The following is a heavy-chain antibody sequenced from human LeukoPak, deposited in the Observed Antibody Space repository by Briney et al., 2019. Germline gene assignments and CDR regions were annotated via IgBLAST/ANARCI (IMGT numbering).Heavy chain of an antibody. CDR1: GYTFTSYA. D-gene: IGHD6-19*01. CDR2: INTNTGNP. Sequence: ASVKVSCKASGYTFTSYAMNWVRQAPGQGLEWMGWINTNTGNPTYAQGFTGRFVFSLDTSVSTAYLQISSLKAEDTAVYYCARDPLERQWLPQGGYWGQGTLVTVSS. V-gene: IGHV7-4-1*02. CDR3: ARDPLERQWLPQGGY. J-gene: IGHJ4*02.